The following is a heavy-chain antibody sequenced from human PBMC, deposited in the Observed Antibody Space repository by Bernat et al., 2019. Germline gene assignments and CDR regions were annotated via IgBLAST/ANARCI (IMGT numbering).Heavy chain of an antibody. J-gene: IGHJ4*02. CDR2: ITTSSYI. V-gene: IGHV3-21*01. D-gene: IGHD2-15*01. CDR1: GFTFSTYS. CDR3: ARDRPCSGGTCYEVFDY. Sequence: EVQLVESGGGLVKPGGSLRLSCAASGFTFSTYSMNWVRQAPGKGLEWVSSITTSSYIYYADSVKGRLTISRDSAKSSLYLQMNGLRAEDAAVDYCARDRPCSGGTCYEVFDYWGQGTLVTVSS.